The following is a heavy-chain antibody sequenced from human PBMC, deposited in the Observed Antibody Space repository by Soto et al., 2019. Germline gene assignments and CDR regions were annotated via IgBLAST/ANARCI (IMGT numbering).Heavy chain of an antibody. D-gene: IGHD3-9*01. Sequence: PGGSLRLSCAASGFTFSSYDMHWVRQATGKGLEWVSAIGTAGDTYYPGSVKGRFTISRENAKNSLYLQMNSLRAGDTAVYYCARGTRDILTGYASEVFDYWGQGTLVTVYS. J-gene: IGHJ4*02. CDR1: GFTFSSYD. CDR3: ARGTRDILTGYASEVFDY. V-gene: IGHV3-13*01. CDR2: IGTAGDT.